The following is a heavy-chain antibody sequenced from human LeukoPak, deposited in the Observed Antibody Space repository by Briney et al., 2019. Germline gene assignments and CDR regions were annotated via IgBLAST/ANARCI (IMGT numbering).Heavy chain of an antibody. D-gene: IGHD2-15*01. J-gene: IGHJ4*02. CDR3: AKDLAVVAATRSNKARSWDY. Sequence: GASVKVSCKASGGTFSSYAISWVRQAPGQGLEWMGRIIPILGIANYAQKFQGRVTITADKSTSTAYMELSSLRSEDTAVYYCAKDLAVVAATRSNKARSWDYWGQGTLVTVSS. V-gene: IGHV1-69*04. CDR2: IIPILGIA. CDR1: GGTFSSYA.